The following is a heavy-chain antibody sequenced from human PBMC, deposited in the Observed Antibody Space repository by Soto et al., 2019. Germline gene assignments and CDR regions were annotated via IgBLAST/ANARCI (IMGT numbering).Heavy chain of an antibody. CDR3: ARARIVVVPAARYNWFDP. V-gene: IGHV4-34*01. D-gene: IGHD2-2*01. CDR1: GWSFSGYY. Sequence: PSDTLSLTCAVYGWSFSGYYWTWIRQPPGKGLEWIGEINHSGSTNYNPSLKSRVTISVDTSKNQFSLKLSSVTAADTAVYYCARARIVVVPAARYNWFDPWGQGTLVTVS. CDR2: INHSGST. J-gene: IGHJ5*02.